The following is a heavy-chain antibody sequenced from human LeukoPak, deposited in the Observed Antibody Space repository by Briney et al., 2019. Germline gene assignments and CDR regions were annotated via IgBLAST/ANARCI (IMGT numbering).Heavy chain of an antibody. Sequence: SETLSLTCTVSGGSISSSNYYWGWIRQPPGKGLEWIGDINRSGRAVYNTSLKSRVIISVDTSKNQFSLKVNSVTAADTAVYYCARHKIVITMLGVHRWFDPWGQGTLVAVSS. CDR2: INRSGRA. D-gene: IGHD3-3*01. V-gene: IGHV4-39*01. J-gene: IGHJ5*02. CDR1: GGSISSSNYY. CDR3: ARHKIVITMLGVHRWFDP.